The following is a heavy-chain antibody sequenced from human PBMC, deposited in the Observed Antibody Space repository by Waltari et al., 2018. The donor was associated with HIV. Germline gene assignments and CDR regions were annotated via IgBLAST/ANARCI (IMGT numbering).Heavy chain of an antibody. CDR3: ARVLLPSSFDY. D-gene: IGHD3-10*01. V-gene: IGHV4-59*01. CDR2: IYYSGSI. CDR1: GGSISGYY. J-gene: IGHJ4*02. Sequence: QVQLQESGPGLVKPSETLSLTCTVSGGSISGYYWSWIRQPPGKGLEWIGYIYYSGSINYSPSLKSRVTISVDTSKNQFSLKVRSVTAADTAVYYCARVLLPSSFDYWGQGTLVTVSS.